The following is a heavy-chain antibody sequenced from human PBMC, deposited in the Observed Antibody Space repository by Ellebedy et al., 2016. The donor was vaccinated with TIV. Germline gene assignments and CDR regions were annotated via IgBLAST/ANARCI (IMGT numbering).Heavy chain of an antibody. CDR1: GFPFSGYTFSGYS. D-gene: IGHD2-15*01. Sequence: GESLKISCAASGFPFSGYTFSGYSMNWVRQAPGKGLEWVSFITTHSSTIYYADSVKSRFTISRDNAKNSLYLQLNSLRAEDTAVYYCVRDGRYCSGGTCYSGAGSWGQGTLVTVSS. J-gene: IGHJ5*02. CDR3: VRDGRYCSGGTCYSGAGS. CDR2: ITTHSSTI. V-gene: IGHV3-48*04.